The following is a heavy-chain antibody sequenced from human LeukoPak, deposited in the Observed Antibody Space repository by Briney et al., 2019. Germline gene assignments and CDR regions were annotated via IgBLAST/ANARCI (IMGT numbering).Heavy chain of an antibody. J-gene: IGHJ4*02. Sequence: SETLSLTCTVSGGSISSYYWSWIRQPAGKGLEWIGRIYTSGSTNYNPSLKSRVTISVDTFKNQFSLKLSSVTAADTAVYYCARRDSSSWQTYYFDYRGQGTLVTVSS. D-gene: IGHD6-13*01. CDR2: IYTSGST. CDR3: ARRDSSSWQTYYFDY. V-gene: IGHV4-4*07. CDR1: GGSISSYY.